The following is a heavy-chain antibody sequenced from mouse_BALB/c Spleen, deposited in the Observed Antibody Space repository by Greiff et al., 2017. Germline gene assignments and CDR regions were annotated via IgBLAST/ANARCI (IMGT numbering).Heavy chain of an antibody. V-gene: IGHV1-12*01. Sequence: QVQLQQPGAELVKPGASVKMSCKASGYTFTSYNMHWVKQTPGQGLEWIGAIYPGNGDTSYNQKFKGKATLTADKSSSTAYMQLSSLTSEDSAVYYCARVTTVVGGHYFDYWGQGTTLTVSS. CDR2: IYPGNGDT. D-gene: IGHD1-1*01. CDR3: ARVTTVVGGHYFDY. J-gene: IGHJ2*01. CDR1: GYTFTSYN.